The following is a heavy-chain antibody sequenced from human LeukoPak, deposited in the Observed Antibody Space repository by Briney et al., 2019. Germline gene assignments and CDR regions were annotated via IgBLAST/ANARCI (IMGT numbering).Heavy chain of an antibody. D-gene: IGHD3-22*01. CDR1: GYTFTGYY. J-gene: IGHJ4*02. CDR3: ARMDLYYYDTSGPRNY. CDR2: INPNGGGT. Sequence: GASVKVSCKASGYTFTGYYMHWVRQAPGQGLEWMGWINPNGGGTKYAQKFQGRVTMTRDTSISTAYMELSRLRSDDTAVYYCARMDLYYYDTSGPRNYWGQGTLVTVSS. V-gene: IGHV1-2*02.